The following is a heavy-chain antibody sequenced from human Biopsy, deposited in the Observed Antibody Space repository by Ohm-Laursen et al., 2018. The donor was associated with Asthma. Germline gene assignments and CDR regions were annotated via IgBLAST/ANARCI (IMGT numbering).Heavy chain of an antibody. CDR1: GLTFSNYG. CDR2: ISFDGSNK. J-gene: IGHJ4*02. D-gene: IGHD1-26*01. CDR3: AKDVFPGWELRRGPDY. Sequence: SLRLSCAASGLTFSNYGMHWVRQAPGKGLDWVAVISFDGSNKNYTDSVKGRFTISRDNSRNTLHLQMNSLRAEDTAVYYCAKDVFPGWELRRGPDYWGQGTLVTVSS. V-gene: IGHV3-30*18.